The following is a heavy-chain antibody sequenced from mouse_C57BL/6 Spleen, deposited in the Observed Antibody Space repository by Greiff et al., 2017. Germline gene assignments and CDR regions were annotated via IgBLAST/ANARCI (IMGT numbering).Heavy chain of an antibody. V-gene: IGHV1-74*01. J-gene: IGHJ4*01. D-gene: IGHD2-4*01. CDR3: AIERVYYDYAGYAMDY. CDR2: IHPSDSDT. CDR1: GYTFTSYW. Sequence: QVQLQQPGAELVKPGASVKVSCKASGYTFTSYWMHWVKQRPGQGLEWIGRIHPSDSDTNYNQKFKGKATLTVDKSSSTAYMQLSSLTSEDSAVYYCAIERVYYDYAGYAMDYWGQGTSVTVSS.